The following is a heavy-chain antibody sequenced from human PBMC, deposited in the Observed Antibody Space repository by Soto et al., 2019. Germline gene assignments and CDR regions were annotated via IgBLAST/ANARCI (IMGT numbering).Heavy chain of an antibody. CDR1: GYTFTGYY. CDR3: AGFMTTVTNYYYYGMDV. J-gene: IGHJ6*02. V-gene: IGHV1-2*02. CDR2: INPNSGGT. D-gene: IGHD4-17*01. Sequence: ASVKVSCKASGYTFTGYYMHWVRQAPGQGLEWMGWINPNSGGTNYAQKFQGRVTMTRDTSISTAYMELSRLRSDDTAVYYCAGFMTTVTNYYYYGMDVWGQGTTVTVSS.